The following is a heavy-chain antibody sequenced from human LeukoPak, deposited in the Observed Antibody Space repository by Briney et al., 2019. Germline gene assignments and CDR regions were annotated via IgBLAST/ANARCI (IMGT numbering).Heavy chain of an antibody. V-gene: IGHV1-58*01. Sequence: SVKVSCKASGFTFTSSAVQWVRQARGQRLEWIGWIVVGSGNTNYAQKFQERVTITRDMSTSTAYMELSSLRSEDTAVYYCAATGIVVVPATDYYYMDVWGKGTTVTVSS. CDR2: IVVGSGNT. CDR3: AATGIVVVPATDYYYMDV. J-gene: IGHJ6*03. D-gene: IGHD2-2*01. CDR1: GFTFTSSA.